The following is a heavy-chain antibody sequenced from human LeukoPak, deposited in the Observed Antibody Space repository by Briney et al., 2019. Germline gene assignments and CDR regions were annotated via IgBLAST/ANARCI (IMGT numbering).Heavy chain of an antibody. CDR3: AKPGSYCSGGSCSLFFDY. CDR2: ISYDGSNK. Sequence: GGSLRLSCAASGFTFSSNGMHWVRQAPGKGLEWVAVISYDGSNKYYADSVKGRFTISRDNSKNTLYLQMNSLRAEDTAVYYCAKPGSYCSGGSCSLFFDYWGQGTLVTVSS. D-gene: IGHD2-15*01. V-gene: IGHV3-30*18. CDR1: GFTFSSNG. J-gene: IGHJ4*02.